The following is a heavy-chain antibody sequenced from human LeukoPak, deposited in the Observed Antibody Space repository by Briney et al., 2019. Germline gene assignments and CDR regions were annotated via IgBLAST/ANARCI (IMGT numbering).Heavy chain of an antibody. Sequence: ALVKVSCKASGYTFTSYGISWVRQAPGQGLEWMGWISAYNGNTNYAQKLQGRVTMTTDTSTSTAYMELRSLRSDDTAVYYCAREEMDSSGWYVNSFAYWGQGTLVTVSS. J-gene: IGHJ4*02. V-gene: IGHV1-18*01. D-gene: IGHD6-19*01. CDR3: AREEMDSSGWYVNSFAY. CDR1: GYTFTSYG. CDR2: ISAYNGNT.